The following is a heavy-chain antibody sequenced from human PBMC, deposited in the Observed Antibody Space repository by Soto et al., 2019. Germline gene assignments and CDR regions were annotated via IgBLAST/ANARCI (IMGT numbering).Heavy chain of an antibody. D-gene: IGHD3-3*01. J-gene: IGHJ4*02. Sequence: GGSLRLSCAASGFTFSSYWMSWVRQAPGKGLEWVANIKQDGSEKYYVDSVKGRFTISRDNAKNSLYPQMNSLRAEDTAVYYCAREAETYDFWSGYYRSWYFDYWGQGTLVTVSS. V-gene: IGHV3-7*05. CDR2: IKQDGSEK. CDR1: GFTFSSYW. CDR3: AREAETYDFWSGYYRSWYFDY.